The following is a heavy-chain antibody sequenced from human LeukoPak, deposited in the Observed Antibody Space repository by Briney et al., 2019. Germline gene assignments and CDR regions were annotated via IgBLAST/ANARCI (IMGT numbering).Heavy chain of an antibody. Sequence: ASVKVSCKASGYTFTSYGISWVRRAPGQGLEWMGWISAYNGNTNYAQKLQGRVTMTTDTSTSTAYMELRSLRSDDTAVYYCARDFAARDYDFWSGYLFDYWGQGTLVTVSS. J-gene: IGHJ4*02. CDR1: GYTFTSYG. V-gene: IGHV1-18*01. D-gene: IGHD3-3*01. CDR3: ARDFAARDYDFWSGYLFDY. CDR2: ISAYNGNT.